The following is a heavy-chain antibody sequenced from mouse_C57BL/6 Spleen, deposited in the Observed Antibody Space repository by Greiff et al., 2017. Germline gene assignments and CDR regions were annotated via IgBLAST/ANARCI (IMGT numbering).Heavy chain of an antibody. CDR1: GYTFTSYW. Sequence: QVKLQQPGAELVKPGASVKLSCKASGYTFTSYWMHWVKQRPGQGLEWIGLIRPSSGSTKYNEKFKSKATLTVAKSSSTAYMQLSSLTSEDSSISMCAVYFYYPFASWGPGTPVTVSA. V-gene: IGHV1-64*01. CDR3: AVYFYYPFAS. J-gene: IGHJ3*01. CDR2: IRPSSGST. D-gene: IGHD2-4*01.